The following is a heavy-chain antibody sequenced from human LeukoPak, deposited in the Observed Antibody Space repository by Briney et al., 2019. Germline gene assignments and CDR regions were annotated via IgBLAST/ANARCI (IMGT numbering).Heavy chain of an antibody. CDR1: GFTFSSYE. CDR3: AKLISPYDY. CDR2: ISYSGSTI. Sequence: GGSLRLSCAASGFTFSSYEMNWVRQAPGKGLEWVSYISYSGSTIYYADSVKGRFTISRDNSKNTLYLQMNSLRAEDTAVYYCAKLISPYDYWGQGTLVLVCS. J-gene: IGHJ4*02. D-gene: IGHD5-24*01. V-gene: IGHV3-48*03.